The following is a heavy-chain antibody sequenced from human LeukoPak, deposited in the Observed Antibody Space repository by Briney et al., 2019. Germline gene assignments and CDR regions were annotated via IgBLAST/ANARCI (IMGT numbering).Heavy chain of an antibody. CDR1: GFPFCISA. J-gene: IGHJ4*02. CDR3: AKQLGYCSDGSCYFPY. CDR2: ISNNGGYT. D-gene: IGHD2-15*01. V-gene: IGHV3-23*01. Sequence: QPGGSLRLSCGASGFPFCISAMSWVPQAPGGGVEWVSDISNNGGYTYYAESVQGRVTISRDNSKSTLCLQMNSLRAEDTAVYYCAKQLGYCSDGSCYFPYWGQGTLVTVSS.